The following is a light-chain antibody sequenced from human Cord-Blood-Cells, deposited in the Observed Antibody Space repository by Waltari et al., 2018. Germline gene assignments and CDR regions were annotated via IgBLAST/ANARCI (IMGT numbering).Light chain of an antibody. Sequence: DIVMTQSPDSLAVSLGERATINCKSNQSVLYSSNNKNYLAWYQQKPGQPPKLLIYWAFTRESGVPDRFSGSGSGTDFTRTISSLQAEDVAVYYCQQYYSTPLTFGGGTKVEIK. J-gene: IGKJ4*01. CDR3: QQYYSTPLT. CDR1: QSVLYSSNNKNY. V-gene: IGKV4-1*01. CDR2: WAF.